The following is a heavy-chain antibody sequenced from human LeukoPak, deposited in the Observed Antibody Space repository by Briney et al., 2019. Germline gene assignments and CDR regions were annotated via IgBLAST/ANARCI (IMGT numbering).Heavy chain of an antibody. D-gene: IGHD1-26*01. CDR2: IYTSGST. V-gene: IGHV4-4*07. CDR3: ARELVGATEFYYYYYYMDV. J-gene: IGHJ6*03. CDR1: GGSISSYY. Sequence: SETLSLTCTVSGGSISSYYWSWIRQPAGKGLEWIGRIYTSGSTNYNPSLKSRVTMSVDTSKNQFSLKLSSVTAADTAVYYCARELVGATEFYYYYYYMDVWGKGTTVTVSS.